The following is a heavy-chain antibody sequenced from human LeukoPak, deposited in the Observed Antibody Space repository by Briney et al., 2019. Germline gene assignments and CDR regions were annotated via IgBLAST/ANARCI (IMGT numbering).Heavy chain of an antibody. J-gene: IGHJ3*02. CDR1: GFTFSSYG. D-gene: IGHD1-26*01. V-gene: IGHV3-33*06. Sequence: GGSLRLSCAASGFTFSSYGMHWVRQAPGKGLEWVAVIWYDGSNKYYADSVKVRFTISRDNSKNTLYLQMNSLRAEDTAVYYCAKAGGGTAYGFDALDIWGRGTMVTVSS. CDR2: IWYDGSNK. CDR3: AKAGGGTAYGFDALDI.